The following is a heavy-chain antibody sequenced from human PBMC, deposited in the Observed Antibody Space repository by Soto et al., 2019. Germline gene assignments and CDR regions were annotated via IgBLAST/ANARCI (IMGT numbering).Heavy chain of an antibody. CDR3: SRHEITGTTL. J-gene: IGHJ4*02. CDR1: GFTFSGSA. D-gene: IGHD1-7*01. Sequence: GGSLRLSCAASGFTFSGSAMHWVRQASGKGLEWVGLIRSKTNNYATAYAASVKGRFTLSRDDSKNTAYLQMNSLRTEDTALYYCSRHEITGTTLWGQGTLVTVSS. V-gene: IGHV3-73*01. CDR2: IRSKTNNYAT.